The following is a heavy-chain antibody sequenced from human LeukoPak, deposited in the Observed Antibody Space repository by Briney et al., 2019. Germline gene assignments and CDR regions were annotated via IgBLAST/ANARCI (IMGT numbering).Heavy chain of an antibody. D-gene: IGHD3-16*02. CDR2: ISGSGGST. CDR1: GFTFSSYA. V-gene: IGHV3-23*01. J-gene: IGHJ4*02. Sequence: GGSLRLSCAASGFTFSSYAMSWVRQAPGKGLEWVSAISGSGGSTYYADSVKGRFTISRDNAKNSLYLQMNSLRAEDTAVYYCARGIMITFGGVIAPIDYWGQGTLVTVSS. CDR3: ARGIMITFGGVIAPIDY.